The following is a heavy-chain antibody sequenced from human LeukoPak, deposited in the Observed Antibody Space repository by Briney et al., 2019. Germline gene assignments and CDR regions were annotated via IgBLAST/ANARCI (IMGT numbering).Heavy chain of an antibody. Sequence: ASVKVSCKASGYMFVGYHMNWVRQAPGQGLEWMGWVNPNNGDTNYAPKFQGRVILTRDPSISTAYLELTSLKFADTAVYYCTRGGSWFDSWGQGSLVTVSS. D-gene: IGHD3-16*01. CDR2: VNPNNGDT. CDR1: GYMFVGYH. V-gene: IGHV1-2*02. CDR3: TRGGSWFDS. J-gene: IGHJ5*01.